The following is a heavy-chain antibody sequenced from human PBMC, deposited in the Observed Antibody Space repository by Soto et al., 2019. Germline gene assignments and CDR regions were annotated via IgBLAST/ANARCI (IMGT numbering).Heavy chain of an antibody. Sequence: QVQLVQSGAEVKKPGASVKVSCKASGYTFTSYDINWVRQATGQGLEWMGWMNPNSGNTGYAQKFQGRVTMTRNTSTSKAYMELSSLRTEDTAVYYCARGGGYTGDDLPYYYYGMDVWGQGTTVTVSS. V-gene: IGHV1-8*01. J-gene: IGHJ6*02. CDR2: MNPNSGNT. CDR1: GYTFTSYD. D-gene: IGHD5-12*01. CDR3: ARGGGYTGDDLPYYYYGMDV.